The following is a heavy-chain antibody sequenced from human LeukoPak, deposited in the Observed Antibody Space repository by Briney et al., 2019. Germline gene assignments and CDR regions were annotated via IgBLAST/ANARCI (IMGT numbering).Heavy chain of an antibody. CDR1: GVSITGDEDF. CDR2: VHHSGNR. Sequence: SETLSLTCSVSGVSITGDEDFWTWIRQPPGKGLELIGYVHHSGNRYYDSSLGSRLTISVDTSKNQFSLKLSSVTAADTAVYYCARDKEYGPPDDWFDPWGQGTLVTVSS. CDR3: ARDKEYGPPDDWFDP. V-gene: IGHV4-30-2*01. J-gene: IGHJ5*02. D-gene: IGHD1-14*01.